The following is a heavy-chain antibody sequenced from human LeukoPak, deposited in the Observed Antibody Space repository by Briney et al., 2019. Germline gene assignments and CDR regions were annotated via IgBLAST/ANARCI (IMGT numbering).Heavy chain of an antibody. Sequence: PGGSLRLSCAASGFTFSDYYMSWIRQAPGKGLEWVSYISSSGSTIYYADSVKGRFTISRDNAKNSLYLQMNSLRAEDTAVYYCAREEYYDILTGALIDAFDIWGQGTMVTVSS. J-gene: IGHJ3*02. CDR3: AREEYYDILTGALIDAFDI. CDR2: ISSSGSTI. D-gene: IGHD3-9*01. CDR1: GFTFSDYY. V-gene: IGHV3-11*04.